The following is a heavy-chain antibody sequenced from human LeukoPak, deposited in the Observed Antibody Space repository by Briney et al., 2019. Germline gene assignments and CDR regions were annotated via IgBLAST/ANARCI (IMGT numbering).Heavy chain of an antibody. Sequence: SETLSLTCTVSGGSISSSSYYWGWIRQPPGKGLEWIGSIYYSGSTYYNPSLKSRVTISVDTSKNQFYLKLSSVTTADTAVYYCARVVVPAARVSSWFDPWGQGTLVTVSS. J-gene: IGHJ5*02. CDR3: ARVVVPAARVSSWFDP. CDR1: GGSISSSSYY. D-gene: IGHD2-2*01. V-gene: IGHV4-39*01. CDR2: IYYSGST.